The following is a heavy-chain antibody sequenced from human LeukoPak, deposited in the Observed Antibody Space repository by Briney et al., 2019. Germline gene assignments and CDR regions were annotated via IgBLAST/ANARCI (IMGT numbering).Heavy chain of an antibody. D-gene: IGHD3-3*01. CDR3: ARDRSPDFWSGDYRDAFDI. V-gene: IGHV1-18*01. CDR1: GYTFSSYG. CDR2: ISGYNGNT. J-gene: IGHJ3*02. Sequence: PEASVKVSCKASGYTFSSYGISWVRQAPGQGLEWMGWISGYNGNTNSAQKLQGRVSMTTDTSTSTAYVELRSLRSDDTAVYYCARDRSPDFWSGDYRDAFDIWGQGTMVTVSS.